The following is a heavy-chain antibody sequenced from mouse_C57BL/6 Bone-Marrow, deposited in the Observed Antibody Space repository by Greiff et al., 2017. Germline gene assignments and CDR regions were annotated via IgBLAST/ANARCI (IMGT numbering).Heavy chain of an antibody. CDR3: ARIEYDYGAY. CDR2: IWWDDAK. CDR1: GFSLRTFGMG. D-gene: IGHD2-4*01. V-gene: IGHV8-8*01. Sequence: QVTLKESGPGILQPSQTLSLTCSFSGFSLRTFGMGVGWIRQPSGNGLEWLVHIWWDDAKYYNPALKSPLTISNDTSKNQVFLKNANVNTAKTAEYYCARIEYDYGAYWGQGTLVTVAA. J-gene: IGHJ3*01.